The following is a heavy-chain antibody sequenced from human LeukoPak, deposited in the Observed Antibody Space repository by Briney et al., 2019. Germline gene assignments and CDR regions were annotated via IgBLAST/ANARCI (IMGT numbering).Heavy chain of an antibody. CDR3: ATYSSSSKGDY. Sequence: GGSLRLSCAASGFTVSSNYMSWVRQAPGKGLEWVSVIYSGGSTYYADSVKGRFTISRDNSKNTLYLQMNSLRAEDTAVYYCATYSSSSKGDYWGQGTLVTASS. D-gene: IGHD6-6*01. CDR2: IYSGGST. J-gene: IGHJ4*02. V-gene: IGHV3-53*01. CDR1: GFTVSSNY.